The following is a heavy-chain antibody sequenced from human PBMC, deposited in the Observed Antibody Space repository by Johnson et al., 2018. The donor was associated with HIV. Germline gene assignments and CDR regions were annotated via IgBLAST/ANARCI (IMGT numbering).Heavy chain of an antibody. CDR3: ASGVTPRAPLRI. V-gene: IGHV3-66*03. CDR1: GFTVSSNY. J-gene: IGHJ3*02. D-gene: IGHD2-21*02. CDR2: IYSGGST. Sequence: EVQLVESGGGLIQPGGSLRLSCAASGFTVSSNYMTWVRQAPGKGLEWVSVIYSGGSTYYADSVKGRFTISRDNSKNTLYLQMIILRPKDTGVYYCASGVTPRAPLRIWGQGTMVTVSS.